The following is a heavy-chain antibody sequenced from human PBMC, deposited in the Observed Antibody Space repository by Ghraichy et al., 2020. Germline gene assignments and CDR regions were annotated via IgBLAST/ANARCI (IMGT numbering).Heavy chain of an antibody. J-gene: IGHJ5*02. D-gene: IGHD2-21*01. CDR1: GGSFSGYY. Sequence: TLSLTCAVYGGSFSGYYWSWIRQPPGKGLEWIGEINHSGSTNYNPSLKSRVTISVDTSKNQFSLKLSSVTAADTAVYYCSRSVVKNWFDPWGQGTLVTVSS. CDR3: SRSVVKNWFDP. V-gene: IGHV4-34*01. CDR2: INHSGST.